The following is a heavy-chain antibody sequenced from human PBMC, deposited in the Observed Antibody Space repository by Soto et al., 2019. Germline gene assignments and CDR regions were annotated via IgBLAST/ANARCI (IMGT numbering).Heavy chain of an antibody. CDR2: IYYSGST. D-gene: IGHD6-13*01. J-gene: IGHJ4*02. CDR3: ARASDSSSWYIPNFDY. V-gene: IGHV4-59*01. CDR1: GGSISSYY. Sequence: PSETLSLTCTVSGGSISSYYWSWIRQPPGKGLEWIGYIYYSGSTNYTPSLKSRVTISVDTSKNQFSLKLSSVTAADTAVYYCARASDSSSWYIPNFDYWGQGTLVTVSS.